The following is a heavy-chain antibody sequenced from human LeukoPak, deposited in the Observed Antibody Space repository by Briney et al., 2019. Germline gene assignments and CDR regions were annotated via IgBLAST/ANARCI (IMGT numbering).Heavy chain of an antibody. D-gene: IGHD5-18*01. CDR1: GYTFTSYD. CDR3: ARDGGYSYGGKYYYYYMDV. V-gene: IGHV1-8*01. J-gene: IGHJ6*03. CDR2: MNPNSGNT. Sequence: ASVKVSCKASGYTFTSYDINWVRQATGQGLEWMGWMNPNSGNTGYAQKFQGRVTMTRNTSISTAYMELSSLRSEDTAVYYCARDGGYSYGGKYYYYYMDVWGKGTTVTISS.